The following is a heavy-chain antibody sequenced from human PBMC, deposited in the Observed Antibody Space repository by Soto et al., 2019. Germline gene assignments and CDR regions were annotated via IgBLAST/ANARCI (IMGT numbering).Heavy chain of an antibody. V-gene: IGHV5-10-1*01. CDR3: AGVNYDILTGYYP. D-gene: IGHD3-9*01. J-gene: IGHJ5*02. Sequence: GESLKISCKGSGYSFTSYWISWVRQMPGKGLEWMGRIDPSDSYTNYSPSFQGHVTISADKSISTAYLQWSSLKASDTAMYYCAGVNYDILTGYYPWGQGTLVTVS. CDR1: GYSFTSYW. CDR2: IDPSDSYT.